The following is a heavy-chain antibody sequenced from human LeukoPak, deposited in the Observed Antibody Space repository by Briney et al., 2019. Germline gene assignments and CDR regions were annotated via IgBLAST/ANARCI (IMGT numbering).Heavy chain of an antibody. CDR2: ISYDGSNK. V-gene: IGHV3-30*03. Sequence: PGGSLRLSCAASGFTFSSYGMHWVRQAPGKGLEWVAVISYDGSNKYYAASVKGRFTVSRDNAKNSLYLQMNSLRVEDTAVYYCARANNRSWHNWREGTLVSVPS. D-gene: IGHD6-13*01. CDR1: GFTFSSYG. CDR3: ARANNRSWHN. J-gene: IGHJ4*02.